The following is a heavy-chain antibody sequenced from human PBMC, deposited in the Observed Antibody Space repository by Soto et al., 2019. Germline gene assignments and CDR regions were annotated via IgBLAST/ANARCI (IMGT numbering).Heavy chain of an antibody. V-gene: IGHV3-30-3*01. J-gene: IGHJ4*02. CDR1: GFTFSSYA. D-gene: IGHD6-19*01. CDR3: ARDIAVAPGD. CDR2: ISYDGSNK. Sequence: GGSLRLSCAASGFTFSSYAMHWVRQAPGKGLEWVAVISYDGSNKYYADSVKGRFTISRDNSKNTLYLQMNSLRAEDTAVYYCARDIAVAPGDWGQRTLVTVSS.